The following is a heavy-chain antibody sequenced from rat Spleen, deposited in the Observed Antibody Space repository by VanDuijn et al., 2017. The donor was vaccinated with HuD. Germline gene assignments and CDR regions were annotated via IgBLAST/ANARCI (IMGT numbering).Heavy chain of an antibody. CDR1: GYSITSNY. CDR3: ARQGNYGGFSGIMDA. CDR2: ISYSGST. D-gene: IGHD1-11*01. V-gene: IGHV3-1*01. Sequence: EVQLQESGPGLVKPSQSLSLTCSVTGYSITSNYWGWIRKFPGNKMEWIGHISYSGSTSYNPSLKSRISITRDKSKKQFFLQLNSVTTEDTATYFCARQGNYGGFSGIMDAWGQGASVTVSS. J-gene: IGHJ4*01.